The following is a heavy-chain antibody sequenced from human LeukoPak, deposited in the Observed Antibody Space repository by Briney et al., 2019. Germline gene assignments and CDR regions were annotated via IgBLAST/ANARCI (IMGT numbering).Heavy chain of an antibody. CDR2: IYYSGST. Sequence: SETLSLTCTVSGGSISSSSYYWGWIRQPPGKGLEWIGSIYYSGSTYYNPSLKSRVTISVDTSKNQFSLKLSSVTAADTAVYYCARVAYCAGDCHHMDSWGQGTLVTVSS. D-gene: IGHD2-21*02. V-gene: IGHV4-39*07. CDR3: ARVAYCAGDCHHMDS. J-gene: IGHJ4*02. CDR1: GGSISSSSYY.